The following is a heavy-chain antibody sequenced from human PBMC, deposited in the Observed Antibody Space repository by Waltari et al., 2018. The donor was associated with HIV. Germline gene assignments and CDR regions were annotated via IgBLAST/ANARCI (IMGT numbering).Heavy chain of an antibody. CDR3: ARELSGQQLVRGGYYYYYGMDV. D-gene: IGHD6-13*01. CDR1: GYTFTSYA. J-gene: IGHJ6*02. CDR2: INAGNGNT. Sequence: QVQLVQSGAEVKKPGASVKVSCKASGYTFTSYAMHWVRQAPGQRLEWMGWINAGNGNTKYSQKFQGRVTITRDTSASTAYMELSSLRSEDTAVYYCARELSGQQLVRGGYYYYYGMDVWGQGTTVTVSS. V-gene: IGHV1-3*01.